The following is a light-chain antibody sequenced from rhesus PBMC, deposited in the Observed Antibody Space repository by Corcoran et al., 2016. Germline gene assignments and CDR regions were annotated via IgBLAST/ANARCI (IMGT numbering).Light chain of an antibody. CDR2: AAS. J-gene: IGKJ3*01. V-gene: IGKV1S12*01. Sequence: DIQMTQSPSALSASVGDRVTISCRASQNSYSNWAWYQQKPGKAPKLLIYAASSLRTGIPSRFSGSGSGTDFTLTISSLRPEDSAGYYCRHYYASPFTFGPGTKLDI. CDR3: RHYYASPFT. CDR1: QNSYSN.